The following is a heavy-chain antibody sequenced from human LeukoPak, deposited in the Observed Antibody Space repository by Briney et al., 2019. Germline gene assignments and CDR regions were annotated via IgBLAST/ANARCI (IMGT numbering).Heavy chain of an antibody. CDR3: AKVDYSSSGYYPGDWFDP. CDR1: GFTFSSYG. Sequence: GGSLRLSCAASGFTFSSYGMHWVRQAPGKGLEWVAFIRYDGSNKYYADSVKGRFTISRDNSKNTLYLQMNSLRAEDTAVYYCAKVDYSSSGYYPGDWFDPWGQGTLVTVSS. CDR2: IRYDGSNK. V-gene: IGHV3-30*02. J-gene: IGHJ5*02. D-gene: IGHD3-22*01.